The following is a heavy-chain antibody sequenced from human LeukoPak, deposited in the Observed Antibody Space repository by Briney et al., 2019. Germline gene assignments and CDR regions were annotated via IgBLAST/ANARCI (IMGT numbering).Heavy chain of an antibody. CDR1: GGSFSGYY. D-gene: IGHD3-22*01. CDR3: ARDFPPRYYDSSGRAFDI. V-gene: IGHV4-4*07. J-gene: IGHJ3*02. Sequence: SETLSLTCAVYGGSFSGYYWSWIRQPAGKGLEWIGRIYTSGSTNYNPSLKSRVTMSVDTSKNQFSLKLSSVTAADTAVYYCARDFPPRYYDSSGRAFDIWGQGTMVTVSS. CDR2: IYTSGST.